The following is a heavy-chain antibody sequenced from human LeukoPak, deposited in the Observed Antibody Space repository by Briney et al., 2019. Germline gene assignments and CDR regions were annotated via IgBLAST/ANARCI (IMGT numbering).Heavy chain of an antibody. V-gene: IGHV3-23*01. CDR3: ASRAPYSGHAFDI. Sequence: LSGGSLRLSCAASRFTFTSYVMTWVRQAPGKGLEWVSAISGSGDSTYYADSVKGRFTISRDNSKNTLYLQMNSLRADDTAVYYCASRAPYSGHAFDIWGQGTMVTVSS. CDR2: ISGSGDST. J-gene: IGHJ3*02. D-gene: IGHD4-11*01. CDR1: RFTFTSYV.